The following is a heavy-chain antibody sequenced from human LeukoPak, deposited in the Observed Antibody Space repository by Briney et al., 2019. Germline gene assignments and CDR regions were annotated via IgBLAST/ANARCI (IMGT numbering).Heavy chain of an antibody. V-gene: IGHV3-23*01. J-gene: IGHJ5*02. Sequence: LPGGSLRLSCAASGFTFSSYAMSWVRQAPGKGLEWVSAISGSGGSTYYADSVKGRFTISRDNSKNTLYLRMNSLRAEDTAVYYCAKVTNKWFGELYGWFDPWGQGTLVTVSS. CDR3: AKVTNKWFGELYGWFDP. CDR2: ISGSGGST. D-gene: IGHD3-10*01. CDR1: GFTFSSYA.